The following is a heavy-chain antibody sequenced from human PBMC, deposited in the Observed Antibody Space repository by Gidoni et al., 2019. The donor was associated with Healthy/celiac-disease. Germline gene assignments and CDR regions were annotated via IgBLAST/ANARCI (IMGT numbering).Heavy chain of an antibody. Sequence: QVQLVESGGGVVQPGRSLRLSCAAAGFTFSSYAMHRARQAPGKGLEWVAVISYDGSNKYYADSVKGRFTISRDNSKNTLYLQMNSLRAEDTAVYYCARDNDSRDCSGGSCYSNWFDPWGQGTLVTVSS. CDR1: GFTFSSYA. J-gene: IGHJ5*02. CDR2: ISYDGSNK. CDR3: ARDNDSRDCSGGSCYSNWFDP. D-gene: IGHD2-15*01. V-gene: IGHV3-30*04.